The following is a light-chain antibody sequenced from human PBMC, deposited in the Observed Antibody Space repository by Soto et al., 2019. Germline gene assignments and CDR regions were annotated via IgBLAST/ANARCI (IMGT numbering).Light chain of an antibody. V-gene: IGLV2-14*03. CDR3: SSFASSIPLV. J-gene: IGLJ2*01. CDR2: DVT. CDR1: SSDVGGYNY. Sequence: QSALTQPASVSGSPGQSITISCTGTSSDVGGYNYVSWYQQHPSKAPKLLICDVTNRPSGVSNRFSGSKSGNTASLTISGLQTEDEADYYCSSFASSIPLVFGGGTKVTVL.